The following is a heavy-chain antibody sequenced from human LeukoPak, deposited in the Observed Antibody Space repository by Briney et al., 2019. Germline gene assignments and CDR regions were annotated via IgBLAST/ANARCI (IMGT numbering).Heavy chain of an antibody. CDR1: GGSISSSSYY. D-gene: IGHD6-19*01. V-gene: IGHV4-39*01. Sequence: SETLSLTCTVSGGSISSSSYYWGWIRQPPGKGLEWIGSIYYSGSTYYNPSLKSRVTISVGTSKNQFSLKLSSVTAADTAVYYCARLAPTVAATMGDYWGRGTLVTVSS. CDR3: ARLAPTVAATMGDY. J-gene: IGHJ4*02. CDR2: IYYSGST.